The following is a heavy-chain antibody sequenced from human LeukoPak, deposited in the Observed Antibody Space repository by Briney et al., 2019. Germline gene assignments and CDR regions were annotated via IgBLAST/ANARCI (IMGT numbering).Heavy chain of an antibody. CDR2: TSDDGSAK. CDR1: GFTFSSYG. Sequence: GGSLRLSCAASGFTFSSYGMHWVRQAPGKGLQWLALTSDDGSAKYYADSVEGRFTISRDNSQNTLYLQMNSLRAEETAMYYCARAPGGFHGDYSPIGYWGQGTLVTVSS. CDR3: ARAPGGFHGDYSPIGY. D-gene: IGHD4-17*01. J-gene: IGHJ4*02. V-gene: IGHV3-30*03.